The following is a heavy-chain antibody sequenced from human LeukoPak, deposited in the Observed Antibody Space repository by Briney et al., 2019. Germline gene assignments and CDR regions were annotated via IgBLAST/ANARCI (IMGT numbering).Heavy chain of an antibody. D-gene: IGHD3-9*01. Sequence: SETLSLTCTVSGASISAYSWRWIRQPPGKGLVCIGCIHYSGNTHCNPSLESRVTLSVDTSNNQFSLKLSSVTAADTAVYYSARHGRESRYFDWLLYYIDDWGQGALVTVSS. J-gene: IGHJ4*02. V-gene: IGHV4-59*08. CDR3: ARHGRESRYFDWLLYYIDD. CDR2: IHYSGNT. CDR1: GASISAYS.